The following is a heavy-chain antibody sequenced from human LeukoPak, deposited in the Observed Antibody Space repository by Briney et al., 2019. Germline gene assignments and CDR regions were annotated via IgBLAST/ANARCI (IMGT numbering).Heavy chain of an antibody. Sequence: SETLSLTCAVYGGSFSGYYWSWIRQPPGKGLEWIGEINHSGSTNYNPSLKSRVTISVDTSKNQFSLKLSSVTAADTAVYYCARGQRERELPPLDYWGQGTLVTVSS. CDR1: GGSFSGYY. D-gene: IGHD1-26*01. J-gene: IGHJ4*02. CDR3: ARGQRERELPPLDY. CDR2: INHSGST. V-gene: IGHV4-34*01.